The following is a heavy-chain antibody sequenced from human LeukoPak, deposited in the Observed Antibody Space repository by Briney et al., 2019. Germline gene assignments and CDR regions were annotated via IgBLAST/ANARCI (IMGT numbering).Heavy chain of an antibody. CDR2: IIPIFGTA. V-gene: IGHV1-69*13. J-gene: IGHJ4*02. CDR1: GGTFSSYA. CDR3: ARRYYYDSSGYYYVY. Sequence: SVKVSCKASGGTFSSYAISWVRQAPGQGLEWMGGIIPIFGTANYAQEFQGRVTITADESTSTAYMELSCLRSEDTAVYYCARRYYYDSSGYYYVYWGQGTLVTVSS. D-gene: IGHD3-22*01.